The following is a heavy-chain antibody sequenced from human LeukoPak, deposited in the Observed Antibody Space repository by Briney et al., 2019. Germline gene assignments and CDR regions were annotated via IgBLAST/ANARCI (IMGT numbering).Heavy chain of an antibody. V-gene: IGHV3-7*04. CDR1: GFTFSSYW. D-gene: IGHD6-19*01. CDR2: IKQDGSEK. Sequence: PGGSLRLSCVASGFTFSSYWMSWVRQAPGKGLEWVANIKQDGSEKTYGDSVRGRFTFSRDNAEKSLYLQMNSLRAEDTAVYFCARGSPVFDSWGQGTLVTVSS. J-gene: IGHJ4*02. CDR3: ARGSPVFDS.